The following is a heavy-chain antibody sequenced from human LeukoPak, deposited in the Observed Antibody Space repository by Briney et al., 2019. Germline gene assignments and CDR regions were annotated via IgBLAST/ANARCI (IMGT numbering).Heavy chain of an antibody. D-gene: IGHD3-10*01. V-gene: IGHV4-59*01. J-gene: IGHJ3*02. CDR1: GGSICSYY. CDR2: IYYSGST. Sequence: SETLSLTCTVSGGSICSYYWSWIRQPPGKGLEWIGYIYYSGSTNYNPSLKSRVTISVDTSKNQFSLKLSSVTAADTAMYYCARDHVYYYGSGSSRDAFDIWGQGTMVTVSS. CDR3: ARDHVYYYGSGSSRDAFDI.